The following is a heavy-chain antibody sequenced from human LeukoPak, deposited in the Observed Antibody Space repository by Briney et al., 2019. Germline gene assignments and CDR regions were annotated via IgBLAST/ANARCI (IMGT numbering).Heavy chain of an antibody. CDR1: GFTFSSYD. V-gene: IGHV3-13*01. CDR3: ARGTSSGWFSDAFDI. J-gene: IGHJ3*02. CDR2: IGTAGDT. Sequence: PGGSLRLSCAASGFTFSSYDMHWVRQATGKGLEWVSAIGTAGDTYYPGSVKGRFNISRENAKNSLYLQMNSLRAGDTAVYYCARGTSSGWFSDAFDIWGQGTMVTVSS. D-gene: IGHD6-19*01.